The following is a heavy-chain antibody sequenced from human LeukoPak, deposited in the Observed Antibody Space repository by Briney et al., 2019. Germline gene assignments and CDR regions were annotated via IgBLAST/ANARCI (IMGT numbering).Heavy chain of an antibody. CDR1: GFTFSSYS. CDR3: ATGWVITDF. Sequence: GGSLRLSCAASGFTFSSYSMNWVRQAPGKGLEWVGRIRGRSDGETADYGAPVKGRFTISRDDSKNTVYLQMNSLKTEDTAVYYCATGWVITDFWGQGTLVTVSS. CDR2: IRGRSDGETA. D-gene: IGHD3-16*01. J-gene: IGHJ4*02. V-gene: IGHV3-15*01.